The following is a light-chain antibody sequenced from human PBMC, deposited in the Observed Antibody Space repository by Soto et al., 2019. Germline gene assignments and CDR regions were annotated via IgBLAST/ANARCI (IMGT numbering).Light chain of an antibody. CDR2: GVT. J-gene: IGLJ3*02. Sequence: QSALAQPTSASGSPGQSVTISCTGSGSDIGAYKFVSWYQQHPGKAPKLMIFGVTERPSGVPDRFSGSKSGNTASLTVSGLQADDEAIYYCYSYAGRNIWVFGGGTKLTVL. CDR1: GSDIGAYKF. V-gene: IGLV2-8*01. CDR3: YSYAGRNIWV.